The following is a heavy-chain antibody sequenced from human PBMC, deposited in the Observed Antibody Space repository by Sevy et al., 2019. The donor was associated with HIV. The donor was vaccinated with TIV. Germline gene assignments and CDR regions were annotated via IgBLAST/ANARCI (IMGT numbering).Heavy chain of an antibody. V-gene: IGHV1-2*02. D-gene: IGHD3-22*01. CDR2: ISPNSDGT. J-gene: IGHJ3*02. Sequence: ASVNVSCKASGYTFTDYYMHWVRQAPGQGPEWMGWISPNSDGTKYAQKFQGRVTLTRDTSISTAYMELSRLGPDDTAVYYCAREFDSSANDAFDIWGQGTMVTVSS. CDR1: GYTFTDYY. CDR3: AREFDSSANDAFDI.